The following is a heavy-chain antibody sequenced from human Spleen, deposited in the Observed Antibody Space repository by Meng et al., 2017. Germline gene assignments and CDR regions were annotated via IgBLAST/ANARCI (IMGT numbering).Heavy chain of an antibody. V-gene: IGHV4-4*02. CDR2: IPHRGSA. CDR1: GDSITSNNW. D-gene: IGHD3-10*01. CDR3: LRGSGGSV. J-gene: IGHJ4*02. Sequence: QVQLRESGPGLVKPSETLSLICAVTGDSITSNNWWSWVRQPPGKGLEWVGEIPHRGSAAYNPFLKSRVSMSIDISKNQFSLRLTSVTAADTAVYYCLRGSGGSVWGQGTLVTVSS.